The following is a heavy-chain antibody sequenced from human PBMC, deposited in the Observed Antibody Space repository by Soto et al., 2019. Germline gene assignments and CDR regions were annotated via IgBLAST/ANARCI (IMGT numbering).Heavy chain of an antibody. CDR2: INWSGGST. CDR3: AKDSTRGVTMVRGVIISAFDI. Sequence: GGSLRLSCAASGFTFDYYGMSWVRQAPGKGLEWVSGINWSGGSTGYADSVKGRFTISRDNSKNTLYLQMNSLRAEDTAVYYCAKDSTRGVTMVRGVIISAFDIWGQGTMVTVSS. CDR1: GFTFDYYG. D-gene: IGHD3-10*01. J-gene: IGHJ3*02. V-gene: IGHV3-20*04.